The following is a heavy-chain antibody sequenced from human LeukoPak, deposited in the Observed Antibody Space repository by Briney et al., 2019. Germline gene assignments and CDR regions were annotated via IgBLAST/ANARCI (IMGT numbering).Heavy chain of an antibody. Sequence: SETLSLTCTVSGGSISTYYWSWIRKAAGKGLEWIGRIQNSGSTNYNPSLKSRVSMSVDPSRNLFSLNLSSVTAADTAVYFCARDITGWYDYCMDVWGKGTTVTVSS. CDR3: ARDITGWYDYCMDV. J-gene: IGHJ6*03. D-gene: IGHD6-19*01. CDR2: IQNSGST. V-gene: IGHV4-4*07. CDR1: GGSISTYY.